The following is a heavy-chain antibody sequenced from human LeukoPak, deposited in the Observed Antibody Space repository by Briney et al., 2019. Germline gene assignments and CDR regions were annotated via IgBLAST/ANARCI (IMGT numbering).Heavy chain of an antibody. D-gene: IGHD6-19*01. J-gene: IGHJ4*02. CDR2: IGDSGEIE. Sequence: PGGSLTLSCEASGLILRGHAMSWVRQAPGKGLERVSGIGDSGEIERYADSVKGRFTISRDNFRNTVYLEMRSLRPEDTAVYYCAKGYSSGWTPFDYWGQGTQVTVSS. CDR3: AKGYSSGWTPFDY. CDR1: GLILRGHA. V-gene: IGHV3-23*01.